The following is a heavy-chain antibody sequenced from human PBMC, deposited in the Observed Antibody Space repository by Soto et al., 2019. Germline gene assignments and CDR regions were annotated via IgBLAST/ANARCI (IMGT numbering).Heavy chain of an antibody. V-gene: IGHV3-21*04. CDR3: ARDRLRGYDSSGFYS. CDR2: ISSSSSYI. D-gene: IGHD3-22*01. J-gene: IGHJ4*02. CDR1: GFTFSSYS. Sequence: PVGSLRLSCAASGFTFSSYSMNWVRQAPGKGLEWVSSISSSSSYIYYADSVKGRFTISRDNAKNSLYLQMNSLRAEDTAIYYCARDRLRGYDSSGFYSWGQGTMVTVSS.